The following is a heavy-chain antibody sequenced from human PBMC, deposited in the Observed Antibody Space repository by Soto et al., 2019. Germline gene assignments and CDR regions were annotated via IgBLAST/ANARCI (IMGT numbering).Heavy chain of an antibody. Sequence: EVQLVESGGGLVQPGGSLRLSCAASGFSLYNYAMDWVRQAPGQGLEWVSYISLSSANIHYADSVRGRFTVSRDNAKNSLYLHMNSLRAEDTAVYYCVRDPTRRNELARSVDLWGRGTLVTVSS. V-gene: IGHV3-48*01. CDR2: ISLSSANI. J-gene: IGHJ2*01. CDR1: GFSLYNYA. CDR3: VRDPTRRNELARSVDL. D-gene: IGHD1-1*01.